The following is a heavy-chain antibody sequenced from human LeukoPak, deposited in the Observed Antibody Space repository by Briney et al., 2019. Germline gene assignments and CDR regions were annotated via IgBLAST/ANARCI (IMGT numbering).Heavy chain of an antibody. CDR2: INHSGST. Sequence: PSETLSLTCAVYGGSFSGYYWSWIRQPPGKGLEWIGEINHSGSTNYNPSPKSRVTISVDTSKNQFSLKLSSVTAADTAVYYCARGGRIVGATGNLDYWGQGTLVTVLS. J-gene: IGHJ4*02. CDR1: GGSFSGYY. CDR3: ARGGRIVGATGNLDY. V-gene: IGHV4-34*01. D-gene: IGHD1-26*01.